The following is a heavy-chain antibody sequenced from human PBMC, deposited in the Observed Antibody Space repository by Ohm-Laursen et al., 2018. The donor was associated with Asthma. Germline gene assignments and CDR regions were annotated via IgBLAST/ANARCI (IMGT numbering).Heavy chain of an antibody. Sequence: SLRLSCAASGFTFDDYAMHWVRQAPGKGLEWVSGISWNSGSIGYTDSVDGRFTISRDNAKNSLYLQMNSLRAEDTAVYYCAREYASSWYPCFDYWGQGTLVTVSS. J-gene: IGHJ4*02. CDR2: ISWNSGSI. CDR1: GFTFDDYA. CDR3: AREYASSWYPCFDY. D-gene: IGHD6-13*01. V-gene: IGHV3-9*01.